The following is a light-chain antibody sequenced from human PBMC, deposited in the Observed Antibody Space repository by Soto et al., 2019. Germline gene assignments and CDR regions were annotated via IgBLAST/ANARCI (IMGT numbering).Light chain of an antibody. J-gene: IGKJ1*01. CDR3: LQYNNWVPT. Sequence: EIVITQSPATLSVSPGERATLSCRASQSVRSNLAWYQQKPGQAPRLLIYGASTRATGIPARFSGSGSGTEFTLTISSLQSEDFAVYYCLQYNNWVPTFGQGTKLDIK. CDR2: GAS. CDR1: QSVRSN. V-gene: IGKV3-15*01.